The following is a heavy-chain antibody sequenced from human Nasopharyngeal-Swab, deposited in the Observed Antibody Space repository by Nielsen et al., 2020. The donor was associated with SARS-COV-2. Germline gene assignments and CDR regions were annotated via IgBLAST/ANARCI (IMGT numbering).Heavy chain of an antibody. Sequence: ASVKVSYKASGYTLSSYAMNWVRQAPGQGLEWMGWINTNTGNPTYAQGFTGRFVFSLDTSVSTAYLQISSLKAEDTAVYYCASYSGYGEQNDAFDIWGQGTMVTVSS. J-gene: IGHJ3*02. CDR2: INTNTGNP. CDR1: GYTLSSYA. CDR3: ASYSGYGEQNDAFDI. V-gene: IGHV7-4-1*02. D-gene: IGHD5-12*01.